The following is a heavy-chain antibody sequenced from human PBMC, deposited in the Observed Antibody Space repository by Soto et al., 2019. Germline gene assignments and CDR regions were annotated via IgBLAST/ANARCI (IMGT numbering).Heavy chain of an antibody. CDR2: IVVGSGNT. CDR3: AAEHTLMVYYYGMDV. Sequence: SVKVSCKSSGFTFTSSAVQWVRQARGQRLEWIGWIVVGSGNTNYAQKFQERVTITRDMSTSTAYMELSSLRSEDTAVYYCAAEHTLMVYYYGMDVWGQGTTVTVSS. V-gene: IGHV1-58*01. CDR1: GFTFTSSA. J-gene: IGHJ6*02. D-gene: IGHD2-8*01.